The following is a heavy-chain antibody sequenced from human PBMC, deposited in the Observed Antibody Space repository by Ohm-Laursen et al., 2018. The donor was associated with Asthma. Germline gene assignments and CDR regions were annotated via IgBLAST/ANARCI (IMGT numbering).Heavy chain of an antibody. V-gene: IGHV3-23*01. Sequence: SLRLSCSASGFTFNKHHMTWVRQAPGKGLEWVSAIDGSGGRTYYADSVKGRFTISRDNPRNTLYVQMNSLRAEDTAVYYCAKVVLMDVWGQGTTVTVSS. J-gene: IGHJ6*02. CDR1: GFTFNKHH. CDR3: AKVVLMDV. D-gene: IGHD3-16*02. CDR2: IDGSGGRT.